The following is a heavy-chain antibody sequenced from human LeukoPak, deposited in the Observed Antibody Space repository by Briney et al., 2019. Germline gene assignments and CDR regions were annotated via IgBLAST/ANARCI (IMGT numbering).Heavy chain of an antibody. CDR2: IRYGGSNK. V-gene: IGHV3-30*02. J-gene: IGHJ5*02. D-gene: IGHD3-3*01. CDR1: GFTFSSYG. Sequence: GGSLRLSCAASGFTFSSYGMHWVRQAPGKGLEWVAFIRYGGSNKYYADSVKGRFTISRDNSKNTLYLQMNSLRAEDTAVYYCAKDLLEWLPLNWFDPWGQGTLVTVSS. CDR3: AKDLLEWLPLNWFDP.